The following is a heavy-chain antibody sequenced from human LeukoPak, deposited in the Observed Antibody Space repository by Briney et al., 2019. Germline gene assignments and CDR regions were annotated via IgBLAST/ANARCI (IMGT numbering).Heavy chain of an antibody. CDR2: VNLKSGYT. V-gene: IGHV1-8*03. J-gene: IGHJ4*02. CDR3: ARGDGSPDY. D-gene: IGHD2-15*01. Sequence: GASVKVSCKASGCTFTKFDINWVRQATGQGLEWMGWVNLKSGYTGYAQKFQGRLTITRDTSINTAYMELSSLRSEDTAVYYCARGDGSPDYRGQGTLVTVSS. CDR1: GCTFTKFD.